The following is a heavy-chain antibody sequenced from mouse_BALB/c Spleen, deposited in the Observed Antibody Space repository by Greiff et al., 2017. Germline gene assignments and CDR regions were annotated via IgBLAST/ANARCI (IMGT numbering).Heavy chain of an antibody. J-gene: IGHJ2*01. Sequence: VQLQQSGAELVRSGASVKLSCTASGFNIKDYYMHWVKQRPEQGLEWIGWIDPENGNTIYDPKFQGKASITADTSSNTAYLQLSSLTSEDTAVYYCARGGYHDYWGQGTTLTVSS. CDR3: ARGGYHDY. CDR2: IDPENGNT. D-gene: IGHD2-2*01. V-gene: IGHV14-1*02. CDR1: GFNIKDYY.